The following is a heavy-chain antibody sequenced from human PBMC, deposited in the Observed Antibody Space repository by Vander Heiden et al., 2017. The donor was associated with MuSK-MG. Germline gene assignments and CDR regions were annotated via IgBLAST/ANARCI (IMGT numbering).Heavy chain of an antibody. CDR3: ARGQQLGT. D-gene: IGHD6-13*01. J-gene: IGHJ4*02. CDR1: GFIFSTYW. Sequence: EVQLVESGGGLVQPGGSLRLSCAASGFIFSTYWMSWVRQVPGKGLEWVANIKQDGSERYYVDSVKGRFTISRDNAKDSLYLQMNSLRAEDTAVYYCARGQQLGTWGQGTRVTVSS. V-gene: IGHV3-7*01. CDR2: IKQDGSER.